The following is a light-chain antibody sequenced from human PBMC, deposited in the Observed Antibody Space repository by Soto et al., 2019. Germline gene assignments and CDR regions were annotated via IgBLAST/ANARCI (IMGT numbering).Light chain of an antibody. J-gene: IGKJ5*01. CDR2: DTS. CDR3: QQRYSWPPIT. V-gene: IGKV3-11*01. CDR1: QSVRSY. Sequence: EVVLTQSPATLSLSPGERATLSCRASQSVRSYLACYQQKPGQAPRLLIYDTSNRATGIPARFSGSGSGTDFTLTISSLEPEDCAVYYCQQRYSWPPITFGEGTRLDIK.